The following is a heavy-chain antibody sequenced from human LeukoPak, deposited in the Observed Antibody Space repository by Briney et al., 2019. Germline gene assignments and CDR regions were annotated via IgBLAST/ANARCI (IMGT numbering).Heavy chain of an antibody. V-gene: IGHV3-23*01. D-gene: IGHD3-22*01. Sequence: GGSLRLSCAASRFTFSIYAMSWVRQAPGKGLEWVSAISGSGGSTYYADSVKGRFTISRDNSKNTLYLQMNSLRAEDTAVYYCAKLTMIKNGMDVWGQGTTVTVSS. CDR3: AKLTMIKNGMDV. CDR1: RFTFSIYA. J-gene: IGHJ6*02. CDR2: ISGSGGST.